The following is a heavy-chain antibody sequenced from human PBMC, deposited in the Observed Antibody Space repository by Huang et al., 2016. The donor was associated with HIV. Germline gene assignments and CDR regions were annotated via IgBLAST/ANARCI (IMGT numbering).Heavy chain of an antibody. CDR2: LMPVFDSP. D-gene: IGHD4-4*01. CDR1: GGPFRSYS. Sequence: QVQLLQSGAEVKKPGSSVKVSCKASGGPFRSYSIAWVRQAPGQGLEWMASLMPVFDSPNYAQKWQGRVRVTADESTSTVYMEVRDLRPDDTAVYFCARGSLEYSVSSSLDYWGQGTHVTVSS. J-gene: IGHJ4*02. CDR3: ARGSLEYSVSSSLDY. V-gene: IGHV1-69*13.